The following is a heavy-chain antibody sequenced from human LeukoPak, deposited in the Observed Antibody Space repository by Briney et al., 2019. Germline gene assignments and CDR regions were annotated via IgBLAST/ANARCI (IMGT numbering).Heavy chain of an antibody. CDR2: IKSKTDGGTT. V-gene: IGHV3-15*01. J-gene: IGHJ4*02. D-gene: IGHD1-26*01. Sequence: PGGSLRLSCAASGFTFSSYWMSWVRQAPGKGLEWVGRIKSKTDGGTTDYAAPVKGRFTISRDDSKNTLYLQMNSLKTEDTAVYYCTTRTHEGPHSGSYRFDYWGQGTLVTVSS. CDR1: GFTFSSYW. CDR3: TTRTHEGPHSGSYRFDY.